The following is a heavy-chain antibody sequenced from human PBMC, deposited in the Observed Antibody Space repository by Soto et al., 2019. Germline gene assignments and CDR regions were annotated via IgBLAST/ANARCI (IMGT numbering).Heavy chain of an antibody. CDR3: ARGVGSGSYYNQYNWFDP. Sequence: GASVKVSCKASGYTFSTYYMHWVRQAPGQGYEWMGIINPSGGSTTYAQKFQGRVTMTRDTSTTTVYMELSSLKSDDTAVYYCARGVGSGSYYNQYNWFDPWGQGTLVTVSS. CDR1: GYTFSTYY. D-gene: IGHD3-10*01. CDR2: INPSGGST. V-gene: IGHV1-46*01. J-gene: IGHJ5*02.